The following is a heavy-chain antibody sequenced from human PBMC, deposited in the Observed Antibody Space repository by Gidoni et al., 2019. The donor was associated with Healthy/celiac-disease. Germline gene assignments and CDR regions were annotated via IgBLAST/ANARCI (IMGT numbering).Heavy chain of an antibody. CDR3: ARGAAAAGTGWFDP. V-gene: IGHV6-1*01. D-gene: IGHD6-13*01. J-gene: IGHJ5*02. CDR1: GDGDATNRAA. CDR2: TYYRSKWYN. Sequence: QVKLPQSGPGLGKPSQTLSLTGTISGDGDATNRAAWHWIRQSPSRGLQWLGRTYYRSKWYNDYAVSVKSRITINPDTSKNQFSLQLNSVTPEDTAVYYCARGAAAAGTGWFDPWGQGTLVTVSS.